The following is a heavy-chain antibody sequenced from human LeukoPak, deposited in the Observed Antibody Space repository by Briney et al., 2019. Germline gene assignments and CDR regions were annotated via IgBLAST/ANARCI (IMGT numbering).Heavy chain of an antibody. CDR1: GYTFTGYY. V-gene: IGHV1-2*02. Sequence: ASVKVSCKASGYTFTGYYMHWVRQAPGQGLEWMGWINPNSGGTNYAQKFQGRVTMTRDTSISTAYMELSRLRSDDTAVYYCAIDFTRKYYFDYWGQGTLVTVSS. CDR2: INPNSGGT. CDR3: AIDFTRKYYFDY. J-gene: IGHJ4*02.